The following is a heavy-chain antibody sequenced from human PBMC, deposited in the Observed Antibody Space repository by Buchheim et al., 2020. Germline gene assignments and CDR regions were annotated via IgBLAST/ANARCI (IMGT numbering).Heavy chain of an antibody. CDR1: GFTFNNYE. CDR2: ISYDGSNK. Sequence: VQLVESGGGLVQPGGSLRLSCAASGFTFNNYEMNWVRQAPGKGLEWVAVISYDGSNKYYADSVKGRFTISRDNSKNTLYLQMNSLRAEDTAVYYCARVVVQYYFDYWGQGTL. CDR3: ARVVVQYYFDY. V-gene: IGHV3-30-3*01. J-gene: IGHJ4*02. D-gene: IGHD2-15*01.